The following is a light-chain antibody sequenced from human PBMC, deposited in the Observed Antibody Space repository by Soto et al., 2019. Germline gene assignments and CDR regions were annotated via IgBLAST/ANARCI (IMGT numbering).Light chain of an antibody. V-gene: IGKV1-5*01. CDR1: QSISSW. J-gene: IGKJ1*01. CDR3: QQYNSYWT. CDR2: DAS. Sequence: DIQMTQSPSTLSASVGDRVTITCRASQSISSWLAWYQQKPGKAPKLLIYDASSLESGVTSRFSGSGSGTEFTLTISSLPPDEFATSYCQQYNSYWTFGQGTKVEIK.